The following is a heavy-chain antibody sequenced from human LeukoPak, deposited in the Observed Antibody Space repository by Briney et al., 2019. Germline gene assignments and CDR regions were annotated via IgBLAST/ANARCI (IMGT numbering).Heavy chain of an antibody. CDR2: ISWNSFSI. V-gene: IGHV3-9*03. CDR3: AKGLYNSGWYYFDY. D-gene: IGHD6-19*01. Sequence: PGRSLRLSCAASGFTFYDYAMHWVRQAPGKGLEWVSGISWNSFSIGYADSVKGRFTISRDNAKNSLYLQMNSLRAEDVALYYCAKGLYNSGWYYFDYWGQGTLVTVSS. J-gene: IGHJ4*02. CDR1: GFTFYDYA.